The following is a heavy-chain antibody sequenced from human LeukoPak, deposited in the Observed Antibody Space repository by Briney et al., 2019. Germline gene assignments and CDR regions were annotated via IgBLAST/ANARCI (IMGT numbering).Heavy chain of an antibody. CDR3: ATEGTVTKRYFFYYYMDV. D-gene: IGHD4-17*01. V-gene: IGHV3-21*01. CDR1: EFTFSSYS. CDR2: ISSRSSYI. J-gene: IGHJ6*03. Sequence: GGSLRLSGAASEFTFSSYSMNWVRQAPGKGLEWVSSISSRSSYIYYADSVKGRFTISRDNAKNSLYLQMDSLRAEDTAVYYCATEGTVTKRYFFYYYMDVWGKGTTVTVSS.